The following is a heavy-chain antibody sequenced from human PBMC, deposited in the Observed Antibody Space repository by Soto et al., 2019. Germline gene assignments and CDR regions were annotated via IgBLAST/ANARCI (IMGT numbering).Heavy chain of an antibody. J-gene: IGHJ3*02. D-gene: IGHD4-17*01. Sequence: GGSLRLSCAASGFTFSSYGMHWVRQAPGKGLEWVAVISYDGSNKYYADSVKGRFTISRDNSKNTLYLQMNSLRAEDTAVYYCAKDLSYGDYEDWDAFDIWGQGTMVTVSS. CDR1: GFTFSSYG. V-gene: IGHV3-30*18. CDR2: ISYDGSNK. CDR3: AKDLSYGDYEDWDAFDI.